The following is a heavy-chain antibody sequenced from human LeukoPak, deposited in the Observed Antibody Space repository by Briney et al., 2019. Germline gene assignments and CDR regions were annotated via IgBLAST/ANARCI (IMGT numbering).Heavy chain of an antibody. D-gene: IGHD5-12*01. J-gene: IGHJ4*02. V-gene: IGHV4-61*02. CDR3: ARSSSGYDFTFDY. CDR1: GGSISSGSYH. CDR2: IYTSGST. Sequence: SETLSLTCTVSGGSISSGSYHWSWIRQPAGKGLEWIGRIYTSGSTKYNPSLKSRVTISVDTSKNQFSLKLSSVTAADTAVYYCARSSSGYDFTFDYWGQGTLVTVSS.